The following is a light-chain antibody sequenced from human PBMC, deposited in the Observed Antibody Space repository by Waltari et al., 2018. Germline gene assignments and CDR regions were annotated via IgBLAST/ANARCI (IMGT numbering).Light chain of an antibody. CDR3: SSYTSSSTLCV. V-gene: IGLV2-14*01. CDR2: EVN. Sequence: QSALTQPASVSGSPGQSITISCTGTSSDVGGYNYVPWYQQHPGKAPKLMIYEVNNRPSGVSNRFSASKSANTASLTISGLQAEDEADYYCSSYTSSSTLCVFGTGTKVTVL. CDR1: SSDVGGYNY. J-gene: IGLJ1*01.